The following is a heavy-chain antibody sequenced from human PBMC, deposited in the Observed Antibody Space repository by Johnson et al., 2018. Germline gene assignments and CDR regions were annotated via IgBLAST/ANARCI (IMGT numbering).Heavy chain of an antibody. CDR1: GFAFSSYA. D-gene: IGHD3-22*01. J-gene: IGHJ4*02. V-gene: IGHV3-23*04. CDR3: AKNRGYYDSSGYYYVPEYDS. Sequence: EVQLVECGGGLVQPGGTLRLSCAASGFAFSSYAMSWVRQAPGKGLEWVSAMRGSGGSTYYADPVKGRFTISRDNSKHTLYLQMNSLRTEDTAVYFCAKNRGYYDSSGYYYVPEYDSWGQGTLVTVSS. CDR2: MRGSGGST.